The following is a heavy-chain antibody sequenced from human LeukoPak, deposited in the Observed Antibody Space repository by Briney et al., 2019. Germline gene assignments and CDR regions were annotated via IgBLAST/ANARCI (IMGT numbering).Heavy chain of an antibody. CDR1: GGTFSSYA. Sequence: ASVKVSCKASGGTFSSYAISWVRQAPGQRLEWMGWINAGNGNTKYSQKFQGRVTITRDTSASTAYMELSSLRSEDTAVYYCARVRYSSGLDYWGQGTLVTVSS. V-gene: IGHV1-3*01. D-gene: IGHD6-19*01. CDR2: INAGNGNT. CDR3: ARVRYSSGLDY. J-gene: IGHJ4*02.